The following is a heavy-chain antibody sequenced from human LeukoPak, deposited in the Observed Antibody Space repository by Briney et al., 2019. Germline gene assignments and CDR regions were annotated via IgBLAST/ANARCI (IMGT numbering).Heavy chain of an antibody. CDR3: ARERELLPYYYYYMDV. Sequence: GASVKVSCKASGNTFTGYYMHWVRQAPGQGLEWMGWINPNSGGTNYAQKFQGRVTMTRDTSISTAYMELSRLRSDDTAVYYCARERELLPYYYYYMDVWGKGTTVTVSS. D-gene: IGHD1-26*01. J-gene: IGHJ6*03. CDR1: GNTFTGYY. V-gene: IGHV1-2*02. CDR2: INPNSGGT.